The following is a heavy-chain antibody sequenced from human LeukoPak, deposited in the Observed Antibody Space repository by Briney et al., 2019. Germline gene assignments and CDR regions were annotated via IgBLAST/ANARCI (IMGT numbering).Heavy chain of an antibody. V-gene: IGHV3-48*02. CDR2: ISISGSTI. CDR1: GFTFSSYF. Sequence: RGSLRLSCAASGFTFSSYFMNWVRQAPGKGPEWISYISISGSTIYYADSVKGRFTISRDNAKNSLYLQLNSLRDEDTAVYYCARGVDYWGQGTLVTVSS. J-gene: IGHJ4*02. CDR3: ARGVDY.